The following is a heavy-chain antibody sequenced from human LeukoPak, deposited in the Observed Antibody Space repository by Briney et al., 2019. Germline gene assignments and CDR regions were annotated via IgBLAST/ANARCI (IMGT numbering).Heavy chain of an antibody. D-gene: IGHD6-19*01. CDR1: GFSFSSYS. CDR3: AKETTVAGFYPYFDY. J-gene: IGHJ4*02. CDR2: ISGSGGST. V-gene: IGHV3-23*01. Sequence: GGSLRLSCAASGFSFSSYSIHWVRHAPGKGLEWVAYISGSGGSTYYADSVKGRFTISRDNSKNTLYLQMSSLRAEDTAVYYCAKETTVAGFYPYFDYWGQGTLVTVSS.